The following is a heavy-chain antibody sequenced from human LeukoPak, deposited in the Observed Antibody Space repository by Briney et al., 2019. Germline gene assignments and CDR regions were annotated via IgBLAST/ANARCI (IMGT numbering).Heavy chain of an antibody. CDR3: ARDLITMVRGVLPLGD. J-gene: IGHJ3*01. CDR2: ISAYNGNT. D-gene: IGHD3-10*01. V-gene: IGHV1-18*01. Sequence: GASVKVSCKASGYTFTSYGISWVRQAPGQGLEWMGWISAYNGNTNYAQKLQGRVTMTTDTSTSTAYMELRSLRSDDTAVYYCARDLITMVRGVLPLGDWGQGTMVTVSS. CDR1: GYTFTSYG.